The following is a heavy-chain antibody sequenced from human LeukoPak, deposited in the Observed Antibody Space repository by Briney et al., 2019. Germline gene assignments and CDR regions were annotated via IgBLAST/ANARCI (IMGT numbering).Heavy chain of an antibody. CDR1: GFTFSYAW. CDR2: IIRKTDGGTT. V-gene: IGHV3-15*01. J-gene: IGHJ4*02. CDR3: PTGPPSQSGSNFLSY. D-gene: IGHD1-26*01. Sequence: GGSLRLSCAASGFTFSYAWMSWVRQAPGKGLEWVGRIIRKTDGGTTDYAAPVKGRFTISRDDSKDTMYLQMNSLKTEDTGVYYCPTGPPSQSGSNFLSYWGQGTLVTVSS.